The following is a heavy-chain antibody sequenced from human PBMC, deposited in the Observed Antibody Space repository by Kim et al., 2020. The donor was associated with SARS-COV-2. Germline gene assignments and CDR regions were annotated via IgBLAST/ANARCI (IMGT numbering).Heavy chain of an antibody. CDR1: GFTFSTYA. CDR2: ISGSGGTT. Sequence: GGSLRLSCAASGFTFSTYAMTWVRQAPGKGLEWVSGISGSGGTTYYADSVKGRFTISRDNSKNTVYLQMNSLRAEDTAVYYCAKSQIGYYFYYYGMDVWG. D-gene: IGHD3-10*01. CDR3: AKSQIGYYFYYYGMDV. V-gene: IGHV3-23*01. J-gene: IGHJ6*01.